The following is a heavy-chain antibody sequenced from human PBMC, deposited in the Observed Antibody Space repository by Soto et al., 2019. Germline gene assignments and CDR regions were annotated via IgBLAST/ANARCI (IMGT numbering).Heavy chain of an antibody. CDR1: GYNFTSYA. D-gene: IGHD2-2*01. J-gene: IGHJ6*02. V-gene: IGHV1-3*01. CDR2: INAGNGNT. Sequence: ASVKVSCKASGYNFTSYAMHWVRQAPGQRLEWMGWINAGNGNTKYSQKFQGRVTITRDTSASTAYMELSSLRSEDTAVYYCAESSTSYYYYYGMDVWGQGTTVTVSS. CDR3: AESSTSYYYYYGMDV.